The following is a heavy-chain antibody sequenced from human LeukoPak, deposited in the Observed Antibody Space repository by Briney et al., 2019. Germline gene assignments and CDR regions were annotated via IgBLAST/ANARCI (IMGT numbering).Heavy chain of an antibody. J-gene: IGHJ4*02. CDR2: ISGSGGST. CDR1: GFTFSSYA. CDR3: AKDSSGWYGYFDY. V-gene: IGHV3-23*01. Sequence: GGSLRLSCAASGFTFSSYAISWVRQAPGKGLEWVSAISGSGGSTNYADSVKGRFTISRDNSKNTLYLQMNSLRAEDTAVYYCAKDSSGWYGYFDYWGQGTLVTVSS. D-gene: IGHD6-19*01.